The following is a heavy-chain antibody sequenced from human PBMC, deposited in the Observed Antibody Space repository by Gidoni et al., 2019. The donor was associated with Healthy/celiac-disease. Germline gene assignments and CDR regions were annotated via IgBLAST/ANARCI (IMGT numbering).Heavy chain of an antibody. Sequence: QVQLQQWGAGLLKPSETLSLTCAVYGGSFSGYYWSWIRQPPGKGLEWIGEINHSGSTNYNPSLKSRVTISVDTSKNQFSLKLSSVTAADTAVYYCARSHKRYCSGGSCYFIFRFGWFDPWGQGTLVTVSS. J-gene: IGHJ5*02. CDR2: INHSGST. D-gene: IGHD2-15*01. V-gene: IGHV4-34*01. CDR3: ARSHKRYCSGGSCYFIFRFGWFDP. CDR1: GGSFSGYY.